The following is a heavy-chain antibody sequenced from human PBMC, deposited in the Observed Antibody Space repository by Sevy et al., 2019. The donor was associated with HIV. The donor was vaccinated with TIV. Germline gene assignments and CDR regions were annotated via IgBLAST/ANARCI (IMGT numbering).Heavy chain of an antibody. CDR3: ARRLGSYFDILTDYLGAFDY. V-gene: IGHV5-51*01. CDR2: IYPDDSDT. D-gene: IGHD3-9*01. J-gene: IGHJ4*02. Sequence: GESLKISCKASGYKFSDDWIGWVRQMPGKGLEWIGIIYPDDSDTRYSPSFQGQVTISVDKSIDTAYLQWSSLKASDTAIYFCARRLGSYFDILTDYLGAFDYWGQGTLVIVSS. CDR1: GYKFSDDW.